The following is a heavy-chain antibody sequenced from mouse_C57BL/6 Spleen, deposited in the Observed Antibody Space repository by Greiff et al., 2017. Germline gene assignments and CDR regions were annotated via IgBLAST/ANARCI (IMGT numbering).Heavy chain of an antibody. Sequence: QVHVKQSGAELVKPGASVKISCKASGYAFSSYWMNWVKQRPGKGLEWIGQIYPGDGDTNYNGKFKGKATLTADKSSSTAYMQLSSLTSEDSAVYFCARGGLLLRSHYFDYWGQGTTLTVSS. V-gene: IGHV1-80*01. D-gene: IGHD1-1*01. J-gene: IGHJ2*01. CDR1: GYAFSSYW. CDR3: ARGGLLLRSHYFDY. CDR2: IYPGDGDT.